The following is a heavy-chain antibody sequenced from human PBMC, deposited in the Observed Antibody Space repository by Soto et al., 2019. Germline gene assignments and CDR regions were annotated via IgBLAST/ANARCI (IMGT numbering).Heavy chain of an antibody. CDR2: IIPIFGTA. V-gene: IGHV1-69*12. D-gene: IGHD5-18*01. J-gene: IGHJ4*02. CDR3: ASGGHGYGFTHFDS. Sequence: QVQLVQSGAEVKKPGSSVKVSCKASGGTFSSYAISWVRQAPGQGLEWMGGIIPIFGTANYAQRFQGRVKIAADESTGAGDRELSSLRSEDTAVYYCASGGHGYGFTHFDSWGQGTLVTVSS. CDR1: GGTFSSYA.